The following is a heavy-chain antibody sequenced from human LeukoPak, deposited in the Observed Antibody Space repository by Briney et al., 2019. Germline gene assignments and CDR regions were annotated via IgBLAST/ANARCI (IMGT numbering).Heavy chain of an antibody. Sequence: GESLKISCKNSGYNFTNYGISWLRQAPGKGFEWMGWINAHKGNTNYAPKFQGRVTMTTDTSTSTVYMGLRTLRSDDTAVYYCARELGSGTYYGFDYWGQGSLVTVSS. CDR3: ARELGSGTYYGFDY. J-gene: IGHJ4*02. D-gene: IGHD1-26*01. CDR1: GYNFTNYG. CDR2: INAHKGNT. V-gene: IGHV1-18*01.